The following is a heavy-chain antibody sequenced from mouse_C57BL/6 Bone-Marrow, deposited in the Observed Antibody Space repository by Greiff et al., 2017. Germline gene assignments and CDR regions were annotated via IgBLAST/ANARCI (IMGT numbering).Heavy chain of an antibody. CDR3: ARTENY. J-gene: IGHJ2*01. CDR2: IYPGSGST. V-gene: IGHV1-55*01. Sequence: QVQLQQPGAELVKPGASVKMSCKASGYTFTSYWITWVKQRPGQGLEWIGDIYPGSGSTNYNEKFKSKATLTVDTSSSPAYMQRSSRTSEDSAVYYFARTENYWGQGTTLTVSS. CDR1: GYTFTSYW.